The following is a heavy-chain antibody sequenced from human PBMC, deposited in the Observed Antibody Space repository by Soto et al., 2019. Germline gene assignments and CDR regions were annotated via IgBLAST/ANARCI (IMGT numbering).Heavy chain of an antibody. CDR1: GFTFSNDS. CDR3: TVILF. Sequence: EVQLVESGGGLVKPGGSLRLSCAVSGFTFSNDSMIWVRQAPGKGLEWVGRINTKTDGGTVDYAAAVKDRFTISTDDSRNTLFLQMNDLKIEDTSVYYCTVILFWGQGTLVTVSS. CDR2: INTKTDGGTV. J-gene: IGHJ4*02. D-gene: IGHD3-22*01. V-gene: IGHV3-15*07.